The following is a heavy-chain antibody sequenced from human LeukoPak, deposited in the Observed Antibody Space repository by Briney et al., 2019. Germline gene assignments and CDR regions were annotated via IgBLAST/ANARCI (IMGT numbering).Heavy chain of an antibody. CDR2: VSFNGNHK. J-gene: IGHJ4*02. CDR1: TFIFNTYS. D-gene: IGHD3-22*01. CDR3: AREGRSFDSSGFFDY. Sequence: GGSLRLSCAASTFIFNTYSMHWVRQAPGKGLEWVAVVSFNGNHKYYADSVKGRFTISRDNSKDTLYLQMNTLRPEDTAVYFCAREGRSFDSSGFFDYWGQGTLVTVSS. V-gene: IGHV3-30-3*01.